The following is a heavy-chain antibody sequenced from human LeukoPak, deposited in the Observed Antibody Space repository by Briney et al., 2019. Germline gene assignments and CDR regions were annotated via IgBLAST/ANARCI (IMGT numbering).Heavy chain of an antibody. D-gene: IGHD6-19*01. CDR3: ARSSGWFGGSAFDI. Sequence: SQTLSLTCTVSGGSINNGGYYWSWIRQHPGKGLEWIGRIYTSGSTNYNPSLKSRVTISVDTSKNQFSLKLSSVTAADTAVYYCARSSGWFGGSAFDIWGQGTMVTVSS. CDR1: GGSINNGGYY. CDR2: IYTSGST. V-gene: IGHV4-61*02. J-gene: IGHJ3*02.